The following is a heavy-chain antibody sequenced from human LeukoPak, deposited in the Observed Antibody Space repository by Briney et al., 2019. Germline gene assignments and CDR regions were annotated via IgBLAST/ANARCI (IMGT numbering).Heavy chain of an antibody. J-gene: IGHJ4*02. D-gene: IGHD3-22*01. CDR3: ARDQDYYDSSGYYLIFDY. Sequence: GGSLRLSCAASGFTFSRSWMSWVRQAPGKGLEWVANIKQDGSEKYYVDSVKGRFTISRDNAKNSLYLQMNSLRAEDTAVYYCARDQDYYDSSGYYLIFDYWGQGTLVTVSS. CDR2: IKQDGSEK. V-gene: IGHV3-7*01. CDR1: GFTFSRSW.